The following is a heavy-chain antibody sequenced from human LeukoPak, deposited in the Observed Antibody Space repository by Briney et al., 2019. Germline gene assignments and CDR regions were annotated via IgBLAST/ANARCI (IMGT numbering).Heavy chain of an antibody. V-gene: IGHV3-66*01. CDR2: IYSGGST. Sequence: GTSLRLSCAASGFTFRSYGMHWVRQAPGKGLEWVSVIYSGGSTYYADSVKGRFTISRDNSKNTLYLQMNSLRAEDTAVYYCARAQGVAAATYFDYWGQGSLVTVSS. J-gene: IGHJ4*02. CDR3: ARAQGVAAATYFDY. D-gene: IGHD6-13*01. CDR1: GFTFRSYG.